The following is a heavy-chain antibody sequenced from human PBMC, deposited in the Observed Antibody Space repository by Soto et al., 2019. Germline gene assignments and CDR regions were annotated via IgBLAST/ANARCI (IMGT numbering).Heavy chain of an antibody. CDR2: INPSGGST. CDR3: ARADAEYCSSTSCYIPWFDP. J-gene: IGHJ5*02. CDR1: GYTFTSYY. V-gene: IGHV1-46*01. Sequence: QVQLVQSGAEVKKPGASVKVSCKASGYTFTSYYMHWVRQAPGQGLEWMGIINPSGGSTSYAQKFQGRVTMTRDTSTSTVYMELSSLRSEDTAVYYCARADAEYCSSTSCYIPWFDPWGQGTLVTVSS. D-gene: IGHD2-2*02.